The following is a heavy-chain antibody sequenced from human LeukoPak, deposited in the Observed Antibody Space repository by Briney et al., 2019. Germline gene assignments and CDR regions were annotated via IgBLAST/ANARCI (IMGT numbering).Heavy chain of an antibody. CDR3: AKVGPDDDAFDS. CDR1: GFTFNHYA. D-gene: IGHD3-16*01. Sequence: GGSLRLSCAASGFTFNHYAIHWVRQPPGKGLEWVSGISGNSGSIAYADSVKGRFTISRDNAKNSLYLQMNSLRPEDTALYYCAKVGPDDDAFDSWGQETMVTVSS. J-gene: IGHJ3*02. CDR2: ISGNSGSI. V-gene: IGHV3-9*01.